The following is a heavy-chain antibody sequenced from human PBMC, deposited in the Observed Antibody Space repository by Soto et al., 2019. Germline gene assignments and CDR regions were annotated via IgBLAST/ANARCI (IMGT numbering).Heavy chain of an antibody. CDR2: INHSGST. J-gene: IGHJ6*03. Sequence: QVQLQQWGAGLLKPSETLSLTCAVYGGSFSGYYWSWIRQPPGKGLEWIGEINHSGSTNYNPSLKSRVTISVDTSKNQFSLKLSSVTAADTAVYYCARCWCMLPYYYYSMDVWGKGTTVTVSS. CDR1: GGSFSGYY. CDR3: ARCWCMLPYYYYSMDV. V-gene: IGHV4-34*01. D-gene: IGHD2-8*01.